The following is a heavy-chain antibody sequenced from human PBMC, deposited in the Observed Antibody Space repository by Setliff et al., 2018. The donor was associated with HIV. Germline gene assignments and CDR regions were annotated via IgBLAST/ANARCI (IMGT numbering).Heavy chain of an antibody. D-gene: IGHD3-16*01. CDR2: NIPMYRTA. V-gene: IGHV1-69*13. Sequence: GASVKVSCKASGGSFSSYGTSWVRQAPGHGREWMGGNIPMYRTANYAQKFQGRVTITADESTSTAYMELSRLRSDDPAVYYRARGALGGDYAGALDFWGQGTPVTVSS. CDR3: ARGALGGDYAGALDF. CDR1: GGSFSSYG. J-gene: IGHJ4*01.